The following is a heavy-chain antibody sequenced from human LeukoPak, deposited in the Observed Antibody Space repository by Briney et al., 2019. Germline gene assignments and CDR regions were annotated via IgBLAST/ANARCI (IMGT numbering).Heavy chain of an antibody. J-gene: IGHJ5*01. CDR2: TYYRSKWYN. CDR1: GDSVSSNSVG. V-gene: IGHV6-1*01. Sequence: SQTLSLTCAISGDSVSSNSVGWNWIRQSPSRGLEWLGNTYYRSKWYNDYAVSVKSRITINPDTSKNHFSLQLNSVTPEDTALYYCARSKDNCFDSWGQGTLVTVSS. CDR3: ARSKDNCFDS.